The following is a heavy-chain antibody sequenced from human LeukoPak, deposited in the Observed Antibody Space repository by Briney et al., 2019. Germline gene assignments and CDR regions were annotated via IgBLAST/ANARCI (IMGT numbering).Heavy chain of an antibody. CDR2: IHTSGDT. CDR1: GLTGSHNY. V-gene: IGHV3-53*01. Sequence: GGSLRLSCAASGLTGSHNYVSWVRQAPGKGLEWVSAIHTSGDTCYADSVKGRFTISRDNSKNTLFLQMNSLRAEDTAPYYCAKSVAIYFYYGLDVWGQGTTVAVSS. CDR3: AKSVAIYFYYGLDV. D-gene: IGHD3-3*01. J-gene: IGHJ6*02.